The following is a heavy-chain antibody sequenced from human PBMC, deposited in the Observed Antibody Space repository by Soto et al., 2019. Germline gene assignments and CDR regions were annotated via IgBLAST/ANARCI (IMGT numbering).Heavy chain of an antibody. D-gene: IGHD3-9*01. J-gene: IGHJ4*02. V-gene: IGHV3-9*01. CDR2: ITWNSVAL. CDR3: AKERVRDFDG. CDR1: GFTFDDHA. Sequence: VQLVESGGGLVRPGGSLRLSCAASGFTFDDHAMHWVRQAPGKGLEWISAITWNSVALDYADSVKGRFTISRDNAKNSLYLQMNSLRPDDTALYYCAKERVRDFDGWGQGTLVTVSS.